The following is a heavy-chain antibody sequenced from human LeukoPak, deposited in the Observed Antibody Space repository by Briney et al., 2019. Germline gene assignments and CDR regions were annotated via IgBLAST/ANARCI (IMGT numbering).Heavy chain of an antibody. CDR2: ISAYNGNT. J-gene: IGHJ6*02. CDR3: ARDYYDSSGYQPMDV. V-gene: IGHV1-18*01. D-gene: IGHD3-22*01. Sequence: ASVKVSCEASGYTFTSYGISWVRQAPGQGLEWMGWISAYNGNTNYAQKLQGRVTMTTDTSTSTAYMELRSLGSDDTAVYYCARDYYDSSGYQPMDVWGQGTTVTVSS. CDR1: GYTFTSYG.